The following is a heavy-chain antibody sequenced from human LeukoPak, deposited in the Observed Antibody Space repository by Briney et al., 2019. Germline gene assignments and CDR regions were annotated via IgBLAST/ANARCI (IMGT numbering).Heavy chain of an antibody. CDR2: MNPNSGNT. V-gene: IGHV1-8*02. CDR1: GGTFSSYA. CDR3: TRGHPNWFDP. J-gene: IGHJ5*02. Sequence: ASVKVSCKASGGTFSSYAISWVRQAPGQGLEWMGWMNPNSGNTGYAQKFQGRVTMTRDTSMSTAYMEVSSLRSEDTAFYYCTRGHPNWFDPWGQGTLVTVSS.